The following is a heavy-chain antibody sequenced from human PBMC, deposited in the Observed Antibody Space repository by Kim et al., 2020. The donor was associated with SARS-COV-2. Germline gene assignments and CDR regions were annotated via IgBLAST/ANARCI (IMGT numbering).Heavy chain of an antibody. CDR3: ARDHCSGGSCYFDY. Sequence: SETLSLTCTVSGGSISSGGYYWSWIRQHPGKGLEWIGYIYYSGSTYYNPSLKSRVTISVDTSKNQFSLKLSFVTDADTAVYYCARDHCSGGSCYFDYWGQGTQVTVAS. CDR2: IYYSGST. D-gene: IGHD2-15*01. J-gene: IGHJ4*02. V-gene: IGHV4-31*03. CDR1: GGSISSGGYY.